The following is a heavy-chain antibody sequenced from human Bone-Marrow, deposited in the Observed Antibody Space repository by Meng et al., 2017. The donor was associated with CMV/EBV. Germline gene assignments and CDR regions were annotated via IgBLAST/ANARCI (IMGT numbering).Heavy chain of an antibody. D-gene: IGHD5-18*01. V-gene: IGHV1-69*10. J-gene: IGHJ5*02. CDR3: ARGGGYSYGHNWFDP. Sequence: SVKVSCKASVGTFSSYAISWVRQAPGQGLEWMGGIIPILGIANYAQKFQGRVTITADKSTSTAYMELSSLRSEDTAVYYCARGGGYSYGHNWFDPWGQGTLVTVSS. CDR1: VGTFSSYA. CDR2: IIPILGIA.